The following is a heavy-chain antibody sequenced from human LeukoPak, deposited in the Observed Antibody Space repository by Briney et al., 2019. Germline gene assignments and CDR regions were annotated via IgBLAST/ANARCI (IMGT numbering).Heavy chain of an antibody. D-gene: IGHD5-12*01. J-gene: IGHJ4*02. CDR1: GYSFTSYW. V-gene: IGHV5-10-1*01. CDR3: ARQYSGYDYYFDY. CDR2: IDPSDSYT. Sequence: GESLKISRKGSGYSFTSYWISWVRQMPGKRLEWMGRIDPSDSYTKYNPSFQGHITISADKSSSTAYLHWSSLKASDTAMYYCARQYSGYDYYFDYWGQGILVTVSS.